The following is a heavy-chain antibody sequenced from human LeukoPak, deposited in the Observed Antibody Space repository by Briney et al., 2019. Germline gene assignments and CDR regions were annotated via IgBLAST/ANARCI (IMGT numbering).Heavy chain of an antibody. CDR2: IYPGDSDI. CDR3: TTSSTTPPRFDS. D-gene: IGHD2/OR15-2a*01. Sequence: GESLEIFCKGSGYSFPSYWIAWVRQMPGKGLEWMGIIYPGDSDIRYSPSFQGQVTISADKSISTAYLQWSSLKASDTAIYYCTTSSTTPPRFDSWGQGTLVTVSS. J-gene: IGHJ4*02. CDR1: GYSFPSYW. V-gene: IGHV5-51*01.